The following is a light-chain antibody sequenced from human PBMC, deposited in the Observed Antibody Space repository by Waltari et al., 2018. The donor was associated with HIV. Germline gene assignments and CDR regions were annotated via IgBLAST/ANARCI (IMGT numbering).Light chain of an antibody. CDR3: QQFYDMPLT. Sequence: SSQSVLWSSNNKNYLAWYQQKPGQPPRLLIYWASTRESGVPDRFSGSGSGTDFTLTISSLQAEDVAVYYCQQFYDMPLTFGGGTKVDI. CDR1: QSVLWSSNNKNY. J-gene: IGKJ4*01. V-gene: IGKV4-1*01. CDR2: WAS.